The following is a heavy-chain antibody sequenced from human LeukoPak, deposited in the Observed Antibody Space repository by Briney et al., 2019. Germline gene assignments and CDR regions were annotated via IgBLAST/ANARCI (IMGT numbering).Heavy chain of an antibody. CDR1: GGSISSYY. J-gene: IGHJ2*01. CDR2: IYYSGST. CDR3: ARAGRLWGSYRPNWYFDL. V-gene: IGHV4-59*01. D-gene: IGHD3-16*02. Sequence: PSETLSLTCTVSGGSISSYYWSWIRQPPGKGLEWIGYIYYSGSTNYNPSLKSRVTISVDTSKNQFSLKLSSVTAADTAVYYCARAGRLWGSYRPNWYFDLWGRGTLVTVSS.